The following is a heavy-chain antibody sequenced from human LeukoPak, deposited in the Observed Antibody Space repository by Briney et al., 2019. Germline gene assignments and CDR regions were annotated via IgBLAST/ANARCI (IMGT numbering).Heavy chain of an antibody. V-gene: IGHV3-66*01. CDR3: ARVAYYRVTADQITDAFDV. D-gene: IGHD2-21*02. CDR2: LYSDGAT. CDR1: GFTFSSYA. Sequence: GGSLRLSCAASGFTFSSYAMSWVRQAPGKGLQWVSVLYSDGATYYADSVKGRFTISRDNSRSTLYLQMNSLRAEDTAVYFCARVAYYRVTADQITDAFDVWGHGTVVTVSS. J-gene: IGHJ3*01.